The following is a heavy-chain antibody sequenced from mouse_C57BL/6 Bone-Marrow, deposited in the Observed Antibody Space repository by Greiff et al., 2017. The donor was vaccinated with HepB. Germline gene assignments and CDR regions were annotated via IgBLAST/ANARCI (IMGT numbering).Heavy chain of an antibody. D-gene: IGHD1-1*01. Sequence: EVKLVESEGGLVQPGSSMKLSCTASGFTFSDYYMAWVRQVPEKGLEWVANINYDGSSTYYLDSLKSRFIISRDNAKNILYLQMSSLKSEDTATYYCARDHYYGSSYVWYFDVWGTGTTVTVSS. CDR2: INYDGSST. CDR1: GFTFSDYY. CDR3: ARDHYYGSSYVWYFDV. V-gene: IGHV5-16*01. J-gene: IGHJ1*03.